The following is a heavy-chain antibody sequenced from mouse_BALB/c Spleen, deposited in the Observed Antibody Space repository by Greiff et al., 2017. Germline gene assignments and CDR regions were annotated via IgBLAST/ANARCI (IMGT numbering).Heavy chain of an antibody. CDR3: ARWGVRRGIYYAMDY. CDR2: ISYSGST. Sequence: VQLKQSGPSLVKPSQTLSLTCSVTGDSITSGYWNWIRKFPGNKLEYMGYISYSGSTYYNPSLKSRISITRDTSKNQYYLQLNSVTTEDTATYYCARWGVRRGIYYAMDYWGQGTSVTVSS. CDR1: GDSITSGY. D-gene: IGHD2-14*01. V-gene: IGHV3-8*02. J-gene: IGHJ4*01.